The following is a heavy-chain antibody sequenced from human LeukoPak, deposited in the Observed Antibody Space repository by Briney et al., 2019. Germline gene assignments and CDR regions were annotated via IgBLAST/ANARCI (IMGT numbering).Heavy chain of an antibody. D-gene: IGHD1-26*01. CDR2: IRSKAYGATT. CDR1: GFTFGDYG. Sequence: GGSLRLSCITSGFTFGDYGLSWVRQAPGKGLEWVGFIRSKAYGATTEYAASLKDGFTISRDDSKSIAYLQVNSLKTEDTAVYYCTRILLKWELPGSDAFDIWGEGTMVTVSS. J-gene: IGHJ3*02. V-gene: IGHV3-49*04. CDR3: TRILLKWELPGSDAFDI.